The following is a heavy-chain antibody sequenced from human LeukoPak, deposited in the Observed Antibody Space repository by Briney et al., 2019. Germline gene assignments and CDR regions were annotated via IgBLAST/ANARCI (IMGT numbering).Heavy chain of an antibody. Sequence: GGSLRLSCAASGFTFSSYAMSWARQAPGKGLEWVSAISGSGGSTYYADSVKGRFTISRDNSKNTLYLQMNSLRAEDTAVYYCAKGVVLWFGELYYWGQGTLVTVSS. CDR3: AKGVVLWFGELYY. J-gene: IGHJ4*02. V-gene: IGHV3-23*01. CDR1: GFTFSSYA. D-gene: IGHD3-10*01. CDR2: ISGSGGST.